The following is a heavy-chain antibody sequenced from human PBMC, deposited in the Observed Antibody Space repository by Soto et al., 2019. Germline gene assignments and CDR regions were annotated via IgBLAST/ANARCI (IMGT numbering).Heavy chain of an antibody. CDR3: AREGSSDQHNQQYNWFDP. J-gene: IGHJ5*02. CDR1: GGSISSGGYY. D-gene: IGHD6-25*01. Sequence: SETLSLTCTVSGGSISSGGYYWSWIRQHPGKGLEWIGYIYYSGSTYYNPSLKSRVTISVDTSKNQFSLKLSSVTAADTAVYYCAREGSSDQHNQQYNWFDPWGQGTLVTVSS. V-gene: IGHV4-31*03. CDR2: IYYSGST.